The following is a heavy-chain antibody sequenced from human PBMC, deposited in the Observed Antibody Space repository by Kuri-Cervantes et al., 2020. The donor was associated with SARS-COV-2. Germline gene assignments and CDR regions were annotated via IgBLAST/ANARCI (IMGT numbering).Heavy chain of an antibody. D-gene: IGHD3-22*01. CDR2: ISSSSSTI. CDR1: GFTFSDYY. J-gene: IGHJ4*02. CDR3: ARMGWYYYDSSGHFDY. Sequence: GGFLRLSCAASGFTFSDYYMSWIRQAPGKGLEWVSYISSSSSTIYYADSVKGRFTISRDNAKNSLYLQMNSLRAEDTAVYYCARMGWYYYDSSGHFDYWGQGTLVTVSS. V-gene: IGHV3-11*04.